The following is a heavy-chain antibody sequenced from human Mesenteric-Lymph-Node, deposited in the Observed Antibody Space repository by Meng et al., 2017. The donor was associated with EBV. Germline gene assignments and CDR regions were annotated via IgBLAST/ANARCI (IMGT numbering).Heavy chain of an antibody. J-gene: IGHJ4*02. D-gene: IGHD3-22*01. Sequence: QVQLQESGPRLEXPXXXXALTCVVSGGSISDNDWWSWVRQPPGKGLEWLGEIYHGGGTNYNPSLESRVTISVGKSKNQFSLKLNSVTVADTAVYYCAGNGYYALEYWGPGILVTVSS. CDR2: IYHGGGT. CDR3: AGNGYYALEY. V-gene: IGHV4-4*02. CDR1: GGSISDNDW.